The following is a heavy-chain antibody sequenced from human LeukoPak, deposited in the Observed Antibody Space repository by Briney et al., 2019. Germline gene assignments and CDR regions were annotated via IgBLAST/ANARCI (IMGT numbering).Heavy chain of an antibody. D-gene: IGHD3-10*02. CDR1: GFMFSSFS. CDR2: ISAGGST. J-gene: IGHJ4*02. V-gene: IGHV3-23*01. CDR3: AKRPAAVRGVIPYLDY. Sequence: PGGSLRLSRAASGFMFSSFSMSWVRHVPGKGLEWVSTISAGGSTYYADSVKGRFTISRDNSKNTLFLQMNSLRAEDTAIYYCAKRPAAVRGVIPYLDYWGQGTLVTVSS.